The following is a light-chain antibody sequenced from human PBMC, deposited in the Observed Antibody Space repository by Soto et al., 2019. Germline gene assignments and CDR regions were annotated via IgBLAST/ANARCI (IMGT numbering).Light chain of an antibody. CDR3: SSYRSGGTFV. CDR1: SSDVGIYNY. V-gene: IGLV2-14*01. Sequence: QSALTQPASVSGSPGQSIAISCTGSSSDVGIYNYVSWYQQHPGKVPKLIIYEVTNRPSGVSNRFSGSKSGNTASLTISGLQAEDEADYYCSSYRSGGTFVFGSGTKLTVL. CDR2: EVT. J-gene: IGLJ1*01.